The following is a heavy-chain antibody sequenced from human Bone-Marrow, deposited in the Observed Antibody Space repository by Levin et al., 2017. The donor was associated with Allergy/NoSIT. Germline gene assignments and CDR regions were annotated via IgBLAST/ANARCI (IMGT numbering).Heavy chain of an antibody. D-gene: IGHD3-10*01. CDR2: IYDAGRT. CDR1: GFTVSGYY. CDR3: ARVRFPGYHGSGSYYNEYYFDS. J-gene: IGHJ4*02. V-gene: IGHV3-53*01. Sequence: PSETLSLTCAASGFTVSGYYLSWVRQAPGKGLEWVSTIYDAGRTYYADSVKVRFTISRYNSKDTLYLQMNSLRADDTAVYYCARVRFPGYHGSGSYYNEYYFDSWGQGTLVTVSS.